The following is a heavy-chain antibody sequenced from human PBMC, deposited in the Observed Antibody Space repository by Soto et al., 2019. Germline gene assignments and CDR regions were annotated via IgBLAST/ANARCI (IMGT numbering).Heavy chain of an antibody. V-gene: IGHV3-30*18. D-gene: IGHD3-3*01. Sequence: PGGSLRLSCAASGFTFSSYGMHWVHQAPGKGLEWVAVISYDGRNKYYADSVKGRFTISRDNSKNTLYLQMDSLRAEDTAVYYCAKGSGSDFWSGYYFWGHGTLVTVSS. CDR3: AKGSGSDFWSGYYF. J-gene: IGHJ4*01. CDR1: GFTFSSYG. CDR2: ISYDGRNK.